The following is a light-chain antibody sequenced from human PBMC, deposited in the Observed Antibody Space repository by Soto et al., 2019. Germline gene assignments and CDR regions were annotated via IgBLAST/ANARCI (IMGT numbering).Light chain of an antibody. CDR1: SSDVGGYNY. Sequence: LTQPASVSGSPGQSITISCTGTSSDVGGYNYVSWYQQHPGKAPKLMIYDVSNRPSGISNRFSGSKSGNTASLTISGLQAEDEADYYCSSYTSSSTRVFGTGTKVTVL. CDR2: DVS. V-gene: IGLV2-14*01. J-gene: IGLJ1*01. CDR3: SSYTSSSTRV.